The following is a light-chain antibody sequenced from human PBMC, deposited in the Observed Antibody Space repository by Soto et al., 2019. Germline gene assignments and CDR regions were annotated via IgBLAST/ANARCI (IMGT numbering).Light chain of an antibody. CDR1: GSGFRGRNS. CDR3: TWNAGTNTFV. J-gene: IGLJ1*01. Sequence: QSALTQPPSASGSPGQSVSISCSEVGSGFRGRNSVSWYQQHPGKAPRLIIYEVSKRPSGIPDRFSGSKSGNTASLTVYGLQAEDDADYYCTWNAGTNTFVFGSGTKVTVL. CDR2: EVS. V-gene: IGLV2-8*01.